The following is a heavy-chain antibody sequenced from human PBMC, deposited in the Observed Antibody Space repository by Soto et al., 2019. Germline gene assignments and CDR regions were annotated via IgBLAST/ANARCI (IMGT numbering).Heavy chain of an antibody. Sequence: GGSLRLSCAASGFTFSNAWMNWVRQAPGKGLEWVGRIKSKTDGGTTDYAAPVKGRFTISRDDSKNTLYLQMNSLKTEDTAVYYCTTAPPMVRGPQRNYYYYGMDVWGQGTTVTVSS. CDR3: TTAPPMVRGPQRNYYYYGMDV. J-gene: IGHJ6*02. CDR1: GFTFSNAW. D-gene: IGHD3-10*01. CDR2: IKSKTDGGTT. V-gene: IGHV3-15*07.